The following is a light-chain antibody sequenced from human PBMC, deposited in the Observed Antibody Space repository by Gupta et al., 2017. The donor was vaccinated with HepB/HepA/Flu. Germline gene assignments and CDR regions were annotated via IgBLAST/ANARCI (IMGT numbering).Light chain of an antibody. Sequence: IVMAQSPDSLAVSLGERATITCKPSQSLLSSADNMNYLAWFQQKPGQPPKMLFYWASSRESGVPDRFSASGSGTDFTLTIAGLQAEDAAVYYCQQYYNSPETFGQGTKVEIK. CDR1: QSLLSSADNMNY. J-gene: IGKJ1*01. CDR2: WAS. CDR3: QQYYNSPET. V-gene: IGKV4-1*01.